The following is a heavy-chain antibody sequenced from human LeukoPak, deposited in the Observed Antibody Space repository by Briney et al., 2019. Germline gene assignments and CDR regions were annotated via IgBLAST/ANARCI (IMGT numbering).Heavy chain of an antibody. CDR2: IIPIFGTA. CDR3: ARDSLIVGATRHFDY. CDR1: GGTFSSYA. V-gene: IGHV1-69*13. D-gene: IGHD1-26*01. Sequence: SVKVSCKASGGTFSSYAISWVRQAPGQGLEWMGGIIPIFGTANYAQKFQGRVTITADESTSTAYMELSSLRSEDTAVYYCARDSLIVGATRHFDYWGQGTLVTVSS. J-gene: IGHJ4*02.